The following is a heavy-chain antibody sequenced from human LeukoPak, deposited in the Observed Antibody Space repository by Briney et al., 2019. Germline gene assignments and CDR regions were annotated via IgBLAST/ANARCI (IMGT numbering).Heavy chain of an antibody. D-gene: IGHD3-10*01. J-gene: IGHJ3*02. CDR3: ARDASIIDAFDI. V-gene: IGHV4-39*07. CDR1: GGSISSSSYY. CDR2: IYYSGST. Sequence: SETLSLTCTVSGGSISSSSYYWGWIRQPPGKGLEWIGSIYYSGSTYYNPSLKSRVTISVDTSKNQFSLKLSSVTAADTAVYYCARDASIIDAFDIWGQGTMVTVSS.